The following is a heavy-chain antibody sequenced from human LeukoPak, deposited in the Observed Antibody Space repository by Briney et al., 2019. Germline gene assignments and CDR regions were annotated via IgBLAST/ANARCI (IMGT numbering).Heavy chain of an antibody. D-gene: IGHD1-26*01. J-gene: IGHJ4*02. CDR3: AKRNTGSYSDFFDF. CDR2: ISGSGDST. Sequence: GGSLRLSCAASGFTFSTYAMNWVRQAPGKGLEWVSGISGSGDSTYYADSVKGRFSVSRDNSKNTLYLQMNDLRVEDTALYYCAKRNTGSYSDFFDFWGQGTRVTVSS. V-gene: IGHV3-23*01. CDR1: GFTFSTYA.